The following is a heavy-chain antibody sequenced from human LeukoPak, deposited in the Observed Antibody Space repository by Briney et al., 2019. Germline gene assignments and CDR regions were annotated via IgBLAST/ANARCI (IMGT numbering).Heavy chain of an antibody. V-gene: IGHV3-74*01. D-gene: IGHD4-17*01. J-gene: IGHJ4*02. CDR1: GFTFNRYW. Sequence: GGPLRLSCAASGFTFNRYWMHWVGQVPGKGLVWFSRINSDGSSTTYADSVKGRFTISRDKARNTLYLQINSLRAEDTAVYYCARGRVTIYMFDYWGQGTLVTVSS. CDR2: INSDGSST. CDR3: ARGRVTIYMFDY.